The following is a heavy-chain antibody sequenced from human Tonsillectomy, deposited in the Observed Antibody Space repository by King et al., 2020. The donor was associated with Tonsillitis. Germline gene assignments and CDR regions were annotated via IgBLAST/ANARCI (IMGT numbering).Heavy chain of an antibody. J-gene: IGHJ4*02. V-gene: IGHV1-18*04. Sequence: VQLVQSGAEVKKPGASVKVSCKASGYTFTSYGVAWVRQAPGQGLEWMGWISAYNGNTNYAQNLQGRVTMTTDTSTNTAYMELRSLRSDDTAVYYCARDSGGWYKGGTFDYWGQGTLVTVSS. CDR2: ISAYNGNT. D-gene: IGHD6-19*01. CDR1: GYTFTSYG. CDR3: ARDSGGWYKGGTFDY.